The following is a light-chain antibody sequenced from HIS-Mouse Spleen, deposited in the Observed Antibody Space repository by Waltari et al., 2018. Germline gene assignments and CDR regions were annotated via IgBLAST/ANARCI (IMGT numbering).Light chain of an antibody. CDR1: SSDVGGYNY. Sequence: QSALTQPPSASGSPGQSVTISCTGTSSDVGGYNYVACYQQHPGKAPKLMICEVSKRTSGVPDRFSGSKSGNTASLTVAGLQAEDEADYDCSSYAGSNNFVVFGGGTKLTVL. J-gene: IGLJ2*01. V-gene: IGLV2-8*01. CDR3: SSYAGSNNFVV. CDR2: EVS.